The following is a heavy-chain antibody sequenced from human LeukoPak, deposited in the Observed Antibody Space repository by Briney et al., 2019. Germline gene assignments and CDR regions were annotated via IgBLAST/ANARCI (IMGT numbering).Heavy chain of an antibody. CDR1: GFSVSTNY. CDR2: LYIDGNT. Sequence: PGGSLRLSCEASGFSVSTNYMSWVRQAPGKGLEWVSALYIDGNTYYTDSVRGRFIISRDNSKNTVFLQMSSLRIEDTALYYCARTAFGSSWFFDSWGQGTLVTVSS. CDR3: ARTAFGSSWFFDS. V-gene: IGHV3-66*01. D-gene: IGHD6-13*01. J-gene: IGHJ4*02.